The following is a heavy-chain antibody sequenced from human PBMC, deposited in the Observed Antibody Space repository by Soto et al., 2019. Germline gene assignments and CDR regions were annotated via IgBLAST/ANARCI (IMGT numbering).Heavy chain of an antibody. J-gene: IGHJ6*02. V-gene: IGHV3-23*01. CDR1: GFTFSSYA. Sequence: GGSVRLSCAASGFTFSSYAMSWVRQAPGKGLEWVSAISGSGGSTYYADSVKGRFTISRDNSKNTLYLQMNSLRAEDTAVYYCAKDRTYYDFWSGYHYYYYGMDVWRQGTTVTVSS. CDR3: AKDRTYYDFWSGYHYYYYGMDV. D-gene: IGHD3-3*01. CDR2: ISGSGGST.